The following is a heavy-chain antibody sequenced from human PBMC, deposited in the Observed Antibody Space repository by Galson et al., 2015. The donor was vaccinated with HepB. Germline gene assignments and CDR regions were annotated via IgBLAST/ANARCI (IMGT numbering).Heavy chain of an antibody. V-gene: IGHV3-23*01. CDR2: ITFRGEST. CDR1: GFMFTNLA. D-gene: IGHD1-26*01. J-gene: IGHJ4*02. Sequence: SLRLSCAASGFMFTNLAMAWVRQAPGKGLEWVPSITFRGESTYYADSVQGRFTISRDKSTNTLFLQVNSLRAEDTAVYFCAKAWDMSVTVPRRPYYFDNWGQGTLVTVSS. CDR3: AKAWDMSVTVPRRPYYFDN.